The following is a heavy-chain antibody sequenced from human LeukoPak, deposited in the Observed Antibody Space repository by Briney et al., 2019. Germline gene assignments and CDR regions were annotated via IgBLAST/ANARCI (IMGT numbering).Heavy chain of an antibody. CDR1: GYSISSGYY. Sequence: ETLSLTCTVSGYSISSGYYWGWIRQPPGKGLEWVSAISGSGGSTYYADSVKGRFTISRDNSKNTLYLQMNSLRAEDTAVYYCAKVRGYSYGSADYWGQGTLVTVSS. CDR2: ISGSGGST. D-gene: IGHD5-18*01. V-gene: IGHV3-23*01. CDR3: AKVRGYSYGSADY. J-gene: IGHJ4*02.